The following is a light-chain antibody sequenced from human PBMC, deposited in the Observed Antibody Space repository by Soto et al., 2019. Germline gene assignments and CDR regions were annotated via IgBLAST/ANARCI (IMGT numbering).Light chain of an antibody. Sequence: DIQMTQSPSPLSASVGDRVTITCQASQDISNYLNWYQQKPGKAPKLLIYDASNLETGVPSRFSGSGSGTDFTLTISSLQPEDFATYYCQQSYSTPRTFGQGTKVDIK. V-gene: IGKV1-39*01. J-gene: IGKJ1*01. CDR1: QDISNY. CDR3: QQSYSTPRT. CDR2: DAS.